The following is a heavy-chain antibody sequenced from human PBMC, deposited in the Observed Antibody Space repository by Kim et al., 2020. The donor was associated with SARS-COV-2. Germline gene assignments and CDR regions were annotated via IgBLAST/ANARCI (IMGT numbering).Heavy chain of an antibody. CDR2: ISSSSSYT. CDR1: GFTFSDYY. V-gene: IGHV3-11*05. J-gene: IGHJ6*02. Sequence: GGSLRLSCAASGFTFSDYYMSWIRQAPGKGLEWVSYISSSSSYTNYADSVKGRFTISRDNAKNSLYLQMNSLRAEDTAVYYCARVGYDYVLGSYRDYYYYYGIDVWGQGTTVTVSS. D-gene: IGHD3-16*02. CDR3: ARVGYDYVLGSYRDYYYYYGIDV.